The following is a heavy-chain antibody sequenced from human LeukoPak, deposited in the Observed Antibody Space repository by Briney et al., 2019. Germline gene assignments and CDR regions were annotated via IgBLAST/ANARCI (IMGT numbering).Heavy chain of an antibody. CDR3: AKGFTMVRGRGSWFDP. D-gene: IGHD3-10*01. CDR2: ISGSGGST. Sequence: GGSLRLSCAASGFTFINYWMSWVRQAPGKGLEWVSAISGSGGSTYYADSVKGRFTISRDNSKNTLYLQMNSLRAEDTAVYYCAKGFTMVRGRGSWFDPWGQGTLVTVSS. CDR1: GFTFINYW. J-gene: IGHJ5*02. V-gene: IGHV3-23*01.